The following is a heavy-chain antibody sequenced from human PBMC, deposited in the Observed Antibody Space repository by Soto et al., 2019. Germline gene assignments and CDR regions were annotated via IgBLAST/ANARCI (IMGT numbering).Heavy chain of an antibody. D-gene: IGHD3-22*01. CDR2: FDPEDGET. V-gene: IGHV1-24*01. CDR1: GYTLTELS. Sequence: SVKVSCKVSGYTLTELSMHWVRQAPGKGLEWMGGFDPEDGETIYAQKFQGRVTMTEDTSTDTAYMELSSLRSEDTAVYYCATAPGYYDSSGYLFDYWGQGTLVTVSS. CDR3: ATAPGYYDSSGYLFDY. J-gene: IGHJ4*02.